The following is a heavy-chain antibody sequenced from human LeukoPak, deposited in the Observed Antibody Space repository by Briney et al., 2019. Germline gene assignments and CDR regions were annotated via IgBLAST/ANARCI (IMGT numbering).Heavy chain of an antibody. CDR1: GYTFTSYG. Sequence: ASVKVSCKASGYTFTSYGISWVRQAPGQGLEWMGWISAYSGNTNYAQKLQGRVTMTTDTSTSTAYMELRSLRSDDTAVYYCARVGITGTTSDWFDPWGQGTLVTVSS. D-gene: IGHD1-7*01. J-gene: IGHJ5*02. V-gene: IGHV1-18*01. CDR2: ISAYSGNT. CDR3: ARVGITGTTSDWFDP.